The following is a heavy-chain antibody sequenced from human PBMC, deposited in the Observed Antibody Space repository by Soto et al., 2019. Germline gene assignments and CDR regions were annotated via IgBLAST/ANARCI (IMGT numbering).Heavy chain of an antibody. Sequence: TGGSLRLSCAASGFTFSSYAMHWVRQAPGKGLEWVAVISYDGSNKYYTDSVKGRFTISRDNSKNTLYLQMNSLRAEDTAVYYCARSSGYYSFDYWGQGTLVTVSS. CDR1: GFTFSSYA. J-gene: IGHJ4*02. CDR2: ISYDGSNK. CDR3: ARSSGYYSFDY. V-gene: IGHV3-30-3*01. D-gene: IGHD3-22*01.